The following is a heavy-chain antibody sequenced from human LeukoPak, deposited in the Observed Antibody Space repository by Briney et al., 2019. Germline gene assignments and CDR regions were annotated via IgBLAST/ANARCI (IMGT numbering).Heavy chain of an antibody. D-gene: IGHD2-8*01. CDR2: IYHSGST. V-gene: IGHV4-38-2*02. CDR3: ARVPCTNGVCYSNYFDY. Sequence: SETLSLTCTVSGYSISSGYYWGWIRQPPGKGLEWIGSIYHSGSTYYNPSLKSRVTISVDRSKNQFSLKLSSVTAADTAVYYCARVPCTNGVCYSNYFDYWGQGTLVTVSS. CDR1: GYSISSGYY. J-gene: IGHJ4*02.